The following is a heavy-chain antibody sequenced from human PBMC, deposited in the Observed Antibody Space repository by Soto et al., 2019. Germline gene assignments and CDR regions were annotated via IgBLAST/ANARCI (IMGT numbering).Heavy chain of an antibody. CDR2: IYYSGST. CDR1: GGSISSYY. CDR3: ARVYGGYLDY. D-gene: IGHD2-15*01. Sequence: QVQLQESGPGLVKPSETLSLTCTVSGGSISSYYWSWIRQPPGKGLEWIGYIYYSGSTNYNPSLKSLFTISVDTSKNQFSLKLSSVTAADTAVYYCARVYGGYLDYWGQGTLVTVSS. J-gene: IGHJ4*02. V-gene: IGHV4-59*01.